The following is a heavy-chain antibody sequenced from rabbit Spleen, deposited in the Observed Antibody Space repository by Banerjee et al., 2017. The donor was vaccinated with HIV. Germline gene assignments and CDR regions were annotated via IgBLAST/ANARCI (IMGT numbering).Heavy chain of an antibody. J-gene: IGHJ6*01. Sequence: QEQLVESRGGLVTPGGSLKLSCKASGFTISSTYWICWVRQAPGKGLEWIGCIASGSSGFTYYASWAKGRFTCSKASSTTVTLQMTSLTAADTATYFCARDTGTSFSTYGMDLWGPGTLVTVS. V-gene: IGHV1S45*01. D-gene: IGHD8-1*01. CDR2: IASGSSGFT. CDR3: ARDTGTSFSTYGMDL. CDR1: GFTISSTYW.